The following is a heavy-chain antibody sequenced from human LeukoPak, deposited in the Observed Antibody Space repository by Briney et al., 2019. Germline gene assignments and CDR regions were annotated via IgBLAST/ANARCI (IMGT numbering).Heavy chain of an antibody. CDR3: ARGRRITGTRPSTPSPFDP. CDR1: GGSISSGGYS. V-gene: IGHV4-30-2*01. J-gene: IGHJ5*02. D-gene: IGHD1-7*01. CDR2: IYHSGST. Sequence: PSQTLSLTCAVSGGSISSGGYSWSWIRQPPGKGLEWIGYIYHSGSTYYNPSLKSRVTISVDRSKNQFSLKLSSVTAADTAVYYCARGRRITGTRPSTPSPFDPWGQGTLVTVSS.